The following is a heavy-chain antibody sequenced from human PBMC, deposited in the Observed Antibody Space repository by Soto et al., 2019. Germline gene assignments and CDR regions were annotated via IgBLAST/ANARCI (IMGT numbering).Heavy chain of an antibody. Sequence: QLQLQESGPGLVKPSETLSLTCTVSGGSISSTHHYWVWIRQPPGKGLEWIGNIYYSGSTYYNPSLRGGVIIPVDPSNTRFPLKLASATPAETAVYFCARGGVLGRTGNFFDPWGQGPLFTVSP. J-gene: IGHJ5*02. CDR3: ARGGVLGRTGNFFDP. CDR1: GGSISSTHHY. D-gene: IGHD3-16*01. V-gene: IGHV4-39*01. CDR2: IYYSGST.